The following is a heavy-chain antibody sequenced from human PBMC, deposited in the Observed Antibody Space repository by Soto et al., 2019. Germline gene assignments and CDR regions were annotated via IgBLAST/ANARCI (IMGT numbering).Heavy chain of an antibody. CDR3: ARAGVLYYYDSSGYYFDY. Sequence: EVQLVESGGGLVQPGGSLRLSCAASGFTFSSYSMNWVRQAPGKGLEWVSYISSSSSTIYYADSVKGRFTISGDNAKNALYLQMNSLRAEDTAVYYCARAGVLYYYDSSGYYFDYWGQGTLVTVSS. CDR2: ISSSSSTI. D-gene: IGHD3-22*01. CDR1: GFTFSSYS. J-gene: IGHJ4*02. V-gene: IGHV3-48*01.